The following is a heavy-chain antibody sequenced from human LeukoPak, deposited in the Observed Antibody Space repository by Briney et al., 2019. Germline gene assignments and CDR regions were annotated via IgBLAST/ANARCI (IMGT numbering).Heavy chain of an antibody. CDR2: IYSGGNT. CDR3: ARDPLAAAGFDY. Sequence: PGGSLRLSCAASGLTVSSNCVSWVRQAPGKGLEWVSFIYSGGNTYYADSVKGRFTISRDNAKNSLYLQMNSLRAEDTAVYYCARDPLAAAGFDYWGQGTLVTVSS. D-gene: IGHD6-13*01. J-gene: IGHJ4*02. V-gene: IGHV3-53*01. CDR1: GLTVSSNC.